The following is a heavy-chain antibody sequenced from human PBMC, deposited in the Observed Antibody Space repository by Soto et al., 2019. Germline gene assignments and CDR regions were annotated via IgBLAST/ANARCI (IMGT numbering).Heavy chain of an antibody. CDR2: INAGHGNT. CDR3: ARDPYTSASHHDALDM. Sequence: ASVKVSCKASGYSFTNSAIHWVRQAPGQRLEWMGWINAGHGNTKYSQRFQGRVTITRDTSTRTAYMELSSLTSEDTAVYYCARDPYTSASHHDALDMWGQGTMVTVSS. V-gene: IGHV1-3*01. CDR1: GYSFTNSA. J-gene: IGHJ3*02. D-gene: IGHD6-19*01.